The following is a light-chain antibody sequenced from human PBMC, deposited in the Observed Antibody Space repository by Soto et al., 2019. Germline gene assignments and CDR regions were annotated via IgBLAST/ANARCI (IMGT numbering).Light chain of an antibody. CDR1: DNDIGGYNY. CDR3: SSYTGSGTHD. V-gene: IGLV2-14*01. Sequence: QSALTQPASVSGSPGQSITISCTGTDNDIGGYNYVTWYQQHPGKAPKLMIYEVTHRPSGVSSGFFASKAGNTATLTISGLQAEDEADYYCSSYTGSGTHDFGTGTKGTVL. CDR2: EVT. J-gene: IGLJ1*01.